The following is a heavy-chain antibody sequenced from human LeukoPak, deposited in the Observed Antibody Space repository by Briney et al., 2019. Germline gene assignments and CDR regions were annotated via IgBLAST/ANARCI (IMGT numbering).Heavy chain of an antibody. Sequence: PGGSLRLSCAASGFTFSNYAMSWVRQAPGKGLEWVSSIIGSGGDTYYADSVKGRFTISRDNSKNTLYLQMNSLRAEDTAVYYCAKDLRTYGSGIYRLPTVISDYWGQGTLVTVSS. D-gene: IGHD3-10*01. CDR3: AKDLRTYGSGIYRLPTVISDY. J-gene: IGHJ4*02. CDR2: IIGSGGDT. CDR1: GFTFSNYA. V-gene: IGHV3-23*01.